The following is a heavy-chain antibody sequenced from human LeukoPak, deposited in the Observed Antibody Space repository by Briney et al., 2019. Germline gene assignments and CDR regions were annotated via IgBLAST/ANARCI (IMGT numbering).Heavy chain of an antibody. J-gene: IGHJ5*02. CDR2: IYYSGST. V-gene: IGHV4-39*01. CDR1: GGSISSSSYY. D-gene: IGHD6-13*01. CDR3: ARQTDLMYSSTAGGWFDP. Sequence: PSETLSLTCTVSGGSISSSSYYWGWIRQPPGKGLEWIGSIYYSGSTYYNPSLKSRVTISVDTSKNQFSLKLSSVTAADTAVYYCARQTDLMYSSTAGGWFDPWGQGTLVTVSS.